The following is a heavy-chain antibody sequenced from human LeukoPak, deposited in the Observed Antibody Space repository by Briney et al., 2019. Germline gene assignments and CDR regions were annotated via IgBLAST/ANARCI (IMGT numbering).Heavy chain of an antibody. CDR2: IRYDGSNK. Sequence: GGSLRLSCAASGFTFSSYGMHWVRQAPGKGLEWVAFIRYDGSNKYYADSVKGRFTISRDNSKNTLYLQMNSLRAEDTAVYYCAKDSSTSLYNWFDPWGQGTLVTVSS. J-gene: IGHJ5*02. CDR1: GFTFSSYG. CDR3: AKDSSTSLYNWFDP. D-gene: IGHD2-2*01. V-gene: IGHV3-30*02.